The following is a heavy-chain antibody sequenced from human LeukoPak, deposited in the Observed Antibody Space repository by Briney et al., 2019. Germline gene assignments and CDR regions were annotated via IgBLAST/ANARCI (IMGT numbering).Heavy chain of an antibody. CDR3: ARDPNYYDSSGFDY. CDR2: IIPIFGTA. J-gene: IGHJ4*02. CDR1: GGTFSSYA. Sequence: TVKVSCKASGGTFSSYAISWVRQAPGQGLEWMGRIIPIFGTANYAQKFQGRVTITTDESTSTAYMELSSLRSEDTAVYYCARDPNYYDSSGFDYWGQGTLVTVSS. V-gene: IGHV1-69*05. D-gene: IGHD3-22*01.